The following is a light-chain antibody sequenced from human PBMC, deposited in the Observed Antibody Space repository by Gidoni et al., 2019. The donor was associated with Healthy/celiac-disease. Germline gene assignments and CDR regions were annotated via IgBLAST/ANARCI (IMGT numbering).Light chain of an antibody. CDR2: LGS. Sequence: EIVMTQSPLPLHVTPREPASISCRSSQSHLHSNGYNYLDWYLQKPGQSPQLLIYLGSNRASGVPDRFSGSGSGTDFTLKISRVEAEDVGVYYCMQALQTPRTFGQGTRLEIK. J-gene: IGKJ5*01. CDR3: MQALQTPRT. V-gene: IGKV2-28*01. CDR1: QSHLHSNGYNY.